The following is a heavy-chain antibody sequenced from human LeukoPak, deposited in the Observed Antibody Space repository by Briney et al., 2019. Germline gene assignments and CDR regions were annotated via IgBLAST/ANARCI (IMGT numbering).Heavy chain of an antibody. CDR3: ARHEVGAAGGYFDY. D-gene: IGHD1-26*01. V-gene: IGHV4-34*01. CDR2: INHSGST. CDR1: GGSFSGYY. J-gene: IGHJ4*02. Sequence: SETLSLTCAVYGGSFSGYYWSWIRQPPGKGLEWIGEINHSGSTNYNPSLKSRVTISVDTSKNQFSLKLSSVTAADTAVYYCARHEVGAAGGYFDYWGQGTLVTVSS.